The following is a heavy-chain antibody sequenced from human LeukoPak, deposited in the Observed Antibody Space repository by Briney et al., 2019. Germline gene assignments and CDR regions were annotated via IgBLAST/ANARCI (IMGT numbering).Heavy chain of an antibody. Sequence: GGSLRLSCAASGFSFSDYWMDWVRQSPGKGMEWVANINQDGSEGYYADSVKGRFTISRDNAKNSLYLQMNKLRAGDTAVYYCSRSLDYWGQGALVTVSS. J-gene: IGHJ4*02. CDR3: SRSLDY. CDR1: GFSFSDYW. V-gene: IGHV3-7*01. CDR2: INQDGSEG.